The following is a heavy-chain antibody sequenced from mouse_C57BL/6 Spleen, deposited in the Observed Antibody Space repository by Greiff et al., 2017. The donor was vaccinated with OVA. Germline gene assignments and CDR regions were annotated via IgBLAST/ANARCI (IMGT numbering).Heavy chain of an antibody. J-gene: IGHJ2*01. CDR2: INPSNGGT. CDR1: GYTFPSSW. CDR3: ARAAYDYDSFDY. Sequence: QVQLQQPGTELVKPGASVKLSCKASGYTFPSSWLPWVHPRPCPCLALIGNINPSNGGTNYNEKFKSKATLTVDKSSSTAYMQLSSLTSEDSAVYYCARAAYDYDSFDYWGQGTTLTVSS. D-gene: IGHD2-4*01. V-gene: IGHV1-53*01.